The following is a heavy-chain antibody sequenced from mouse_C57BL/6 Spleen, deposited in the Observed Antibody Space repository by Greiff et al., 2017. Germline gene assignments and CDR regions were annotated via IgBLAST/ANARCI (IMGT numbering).Heavy chain of an antibody. D-gene: IGHD2-5*01. V-gene: IGHV1-59*01. CDR3: ARPSYYSNYEFAY. CDR1: GYTFTSYW. CDR2: IDPSDSYT. J-gene: IGHJ3*01. Sequence: QVQLQQSGAELVRPGTSVKLSCKASGYTFTSYWMHWVKQRPGQGLEWIGVIDPSDSYTNYNQKFKGKATLTVDTSSSTAYMQLSSLTSEDSAVYYCARPSYYSNYEFAYWGQGTLVTVSA.